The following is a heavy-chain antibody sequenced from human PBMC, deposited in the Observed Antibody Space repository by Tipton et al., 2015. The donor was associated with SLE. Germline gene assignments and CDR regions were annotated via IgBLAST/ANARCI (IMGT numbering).Heavy chain of an antibody. CDR2: INHSGSA. CDR1: GGSFSGNY. J-gene: IGHJ5*02. CDR3: ARLWGPSDSYKWFDP. V-gene: IGHV4-34*01. D-gene: IGHD2-21*02. Sequence: TLSLTCAVYGGSFSGNYWIWIRQPPGKGLEWIGEINHSGSANYNPSLKSRVTISVDTSKNQFSLNLNSVTAADTAVYFCARLWGPSDSYKWFDPWGQGTLVTVSS.